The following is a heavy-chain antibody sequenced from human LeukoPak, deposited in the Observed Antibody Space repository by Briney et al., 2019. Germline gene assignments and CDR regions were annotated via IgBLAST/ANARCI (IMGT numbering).Heavy chain of an antibody. Sequence: PGGSLRLSCAASGFTFDDYAMHWVRQAPGKGLEWVSGISWNSGIIGYADSVKGRFTISRDNAKNSLYLQMNSLRAEDTALYYCARGADSGYSSDNWGQGTLVSVSS. V-gene: IGHV3-9*01. J-gene: IGHJ4*02. CDR2: ISWNSGII. D-gene: IGHD3-9*01. CDR3: ARGADSGYSSDN. CDR1: GFTFDDYA.